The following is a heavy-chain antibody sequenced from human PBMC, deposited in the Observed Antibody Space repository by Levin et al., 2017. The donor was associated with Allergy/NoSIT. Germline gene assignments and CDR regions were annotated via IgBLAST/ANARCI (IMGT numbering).Heavy chain of an antibody. CDR1: GFTFSSYW. J-gene: IGHJ6*02. D-gene: IGHD6-13*01. CDR3: AREEWSSSWPYYYYYGMDV. V-gene: IGHV3-7*01. CDR2: IKQDGSEK. Sequence: GESLKISCAASGFTFSSYWMSWVRQAPGKGLEWVANIKQDGSEKYYVDSVKGRFTISRDNAKNSLYLQMNSLRAEDTAVYYCAREEWSSSWPYYYYYGMDVWGQGTTVTVSS.